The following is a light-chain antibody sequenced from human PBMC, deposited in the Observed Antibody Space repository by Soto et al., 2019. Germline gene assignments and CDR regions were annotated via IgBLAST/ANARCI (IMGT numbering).Light chain of an antibody. V-gene: IGLV2-8*01. CDR3: SSYGGSNNPLVV. Sequence: QSALTQPPSASGSPGQSVTISCTGTSSDVGGYNYVSWYQQHPGKAPKLMIYEVSKRPSGVPDRFSGSKSGNTASLTVSGLQAEDEADCYCSSYGGSNNPLVVFAGGTKLTVL. CDR2: EVS. CDR1: SSDVGGYNY. J-gene: IGLJ2*01.